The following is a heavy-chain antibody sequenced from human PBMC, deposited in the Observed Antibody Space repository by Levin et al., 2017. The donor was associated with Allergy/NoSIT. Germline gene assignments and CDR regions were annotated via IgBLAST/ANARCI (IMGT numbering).Heavy chain of an antibody. D-gene: IGHD2-15*01. V-gene: IGHV3-33*01. CDR2: IWYDGSNK. CDR3: AREVVVAATPRDDAFDI. Sequence: GESLKISCAASGFTFSSYGMHWVRQAPGKGLEWVAVIWYDGSNKYYADSVKGRFTISRDNSKNTLYLQMNSLRAEDTAVYYCAREVVVAATPRDDAFDIWGQGTMVTVSS. CDR1: GFTFSSYG. J-gene: IGHJ3*02.